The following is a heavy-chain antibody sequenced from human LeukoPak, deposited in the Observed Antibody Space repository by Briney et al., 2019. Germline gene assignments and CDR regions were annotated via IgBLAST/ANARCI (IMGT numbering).Heavy chain of an antibody. Sequence: PSETLSLTCTVSGGSITSGSYYWAWIRQPPGTGLEWIGSIYSGGSTYYHPSLKSRVTISVDTSQKQFSLTLPSVTAADTAVYYCARRNYGGTLDYWGQGTLVTVSS. V-gene: IGHV4-39*01. CDR1: GGSITSGSYY. CDR3: ARRNYGGTLDY. J-gene: IGHJ4*02. D-gene: IGHD4-23*01. CDR2: IYSGGST.